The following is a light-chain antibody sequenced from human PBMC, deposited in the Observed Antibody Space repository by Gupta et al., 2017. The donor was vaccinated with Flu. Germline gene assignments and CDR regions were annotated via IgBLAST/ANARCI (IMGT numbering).Light chain of an antibody. V-gene: IGLV1-51*01. Sequence: QSVLTQPPSVSAAPGQKVTISCSGSNSNIGNNYVSWYQQLPGTAPKLLIYDNNKRPSGIPDRFSGSKSGTSATLGITGLQTGDEADYYCGTWDSSLSVWVFGGGIKLTVL. CDR1: NSNIGNNY. J-gene: IGLJ3*02. CDR2: DNN. CDR3: GTWDSSLSVWV.